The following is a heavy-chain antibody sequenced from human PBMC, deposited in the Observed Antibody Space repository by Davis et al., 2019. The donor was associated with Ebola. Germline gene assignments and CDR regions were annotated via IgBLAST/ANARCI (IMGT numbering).Heavy chain of an antibody. J-gene: IGHJ4*02. Sequence: GESLKISCAASGFTFSGSAMHWVRQASGKGLEWVGRIRSKANSYATAYAASVKDRFTISRDDSKNTAYLQMNSLKTEDTAVYYCTSSMVQGVIITKNFNYWGQGTLVTVSS. CDR2: IRSKANSYAT. D-gene: IGHD3-10*01. V-gene: IGHV3-73*01. CDR3: TSSMVQGVIITKNFNY. CDR1: GFTFSGSA.